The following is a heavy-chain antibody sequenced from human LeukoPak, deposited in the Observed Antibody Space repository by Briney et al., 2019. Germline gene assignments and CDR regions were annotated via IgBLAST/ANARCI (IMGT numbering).Heavy chain of an antibody. J-gene: IGHJ4*02. D-gene: IGHD6-13*01. CDR2: IYTSGST. V-gene: IGHV4-61*02. CDR3: ARVGQQLPPHY. Sequence: PSETLSLTCTVSGGSISSGSYYWSWIRQPAGKGLEWIGRIYTSGSTYYNPSLKSRVTISVDTSKNQLSLKLSSVTAADTAVYYCARVGQQLPPHYWGQGALVTVSS. CDR1: GGSISSGSYY.